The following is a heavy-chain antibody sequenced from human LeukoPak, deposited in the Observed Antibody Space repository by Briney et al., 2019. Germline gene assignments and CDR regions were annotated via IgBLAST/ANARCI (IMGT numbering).Heavy chain of an antibody. CDR1: GGSFSGYY. CDR3: ARGTRQGRSVTTRYYFDY. Sequence: PSATLSLTCAVYGGSFSGYYWSWIRQPPGKGLEWIGEINHSGSTNYNPSLKSRVTISVDTSKNQFSLKLSSVTAADTAVYYCARGTRQGRSVTTRYYFDYWGQGTLVTVSS. D-gene: IGHD4-17*01. J-gene: IGHJ4*02. CDR2: INHSGST. V-gene: IGHV4-34*01.